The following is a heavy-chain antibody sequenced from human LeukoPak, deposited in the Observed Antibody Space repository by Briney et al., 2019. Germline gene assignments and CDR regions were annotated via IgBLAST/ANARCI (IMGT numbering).Heavy chain of an antibody. Sequence: GGSLRLSCAASGFTLRNYWMHWVRQTPGKGLEWVSVIYSGGNTYYSDSVKGRFTISRDNSKNTLYLQMNSLRPEDTAMYYCAAWVVVTTTGWFDPWGQGTLVTVSS. J-gene: IGHJ5*02. D-gene: IGHD3-22*01. V-gene: IGHV3-66*02. CDR2: IYSGGNT. CDR3: AAWVVVTTTGWFDP. CDR1: GFTLRNYW.